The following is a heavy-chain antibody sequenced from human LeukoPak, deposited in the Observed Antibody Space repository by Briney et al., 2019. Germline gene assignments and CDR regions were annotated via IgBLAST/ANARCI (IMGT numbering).Heavy chain of an antibody. CDR3: ARGGITLFRGGDYYYGMDV. Sequence: GRSLRLSCAASGFTFSTHAMHWVRQAPGKGLEWVAVISYDGSNKSYADSVKGRFTISRDNSKNTRYLQMNSLRAEDTAVYYGARGGITLFRGGDYYYGMDVWGQGTTVTVSS. CDR2: ISYDGSNK. D-gene: IGHD3-10*01. CDR1: GFTFSTHA. V-gene: IGHV3-30*04. J-gene: IGHJ6*02.